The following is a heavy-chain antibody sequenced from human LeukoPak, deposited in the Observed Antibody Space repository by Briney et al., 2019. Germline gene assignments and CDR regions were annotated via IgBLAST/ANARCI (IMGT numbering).Heavy chain of an antibody. CDR2: ISHISSNI. Sequence: GGSLRLSCAASGFTFSSYSMNWVRQALGQGLEWVSSISHISSNIYYADSVKGRFTISRDNAKNSLYLQMHSLRAEDTAVYYCGRQAAPDYWGQGTLVTVSS. J-gene: IGHJ4*02. CDR3: GRQAAPDY. CDR1: GFTFSSYS. D-gene: IGHD2-15*01. V-gene: IGHV3-21*01.